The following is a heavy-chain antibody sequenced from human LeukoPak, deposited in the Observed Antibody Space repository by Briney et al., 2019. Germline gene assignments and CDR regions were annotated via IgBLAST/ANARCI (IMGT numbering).Heavy chain of an antibody. CDR1: GYSFTNYW. J-gene: IGHJ4*02. CDR2: IYPGDSDT. D-gene: IGHD3-10*02. Sequence: GESLKISCKGSGYSFTNYWIAWVRQMPGKGLEWMGIIYPGDSDTRYSPSFQGQVAISADKSISTAYLHWSSLKASDTAMYYCARLLCSSLCGDIDYWGQGTLVTVSS. V-gene: IGHV5-51*01. CDR3: ARLLCSSLCGDIDY.